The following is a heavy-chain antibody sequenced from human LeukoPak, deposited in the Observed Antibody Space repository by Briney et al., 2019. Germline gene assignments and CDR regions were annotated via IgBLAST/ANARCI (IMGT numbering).Heavy chain of an antibody. CDR2: IYYSGST. CDR1: GGSISSSTFY. V-gene: IGHV4-39*07. D-gene: IGHD3-22*01. CDR3: ARDRTYYYDSSGYPDAFDI. J-gene: IGHJ3*02. Sequence: SETLSLTCTVSGGSISSSTFYWGWIRQPPGKGLEWIGTIYYSGSTFYNPSLKSRVTVSVDTSKNQFSLKLSSLTAADTAVYYCARDRTYYYDSSGYPDAFDIWGQGTMVTVSS.